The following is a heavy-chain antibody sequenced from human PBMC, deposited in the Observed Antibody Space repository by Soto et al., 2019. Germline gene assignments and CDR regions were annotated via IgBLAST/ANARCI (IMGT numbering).Heavy chain of an antibody. CDR3: TGYSYGPVPGY. J-gene: IGHJ4*02. CDR2: ISSSGSTI. CDR1: GFTFSDYY. Sequence: GGSLRLSCAASGFTFSDYYMSWIRQAPGKGLEWVSYISSSGSTIYYADSVKGRFTISRDNAKDSLYLQMNSLRAEDTAVYYCTGYSYGPVPGYWGQGTLVTVSS. D-gene: IGHD5-18*01. V-gene: IGHV3-11*01.